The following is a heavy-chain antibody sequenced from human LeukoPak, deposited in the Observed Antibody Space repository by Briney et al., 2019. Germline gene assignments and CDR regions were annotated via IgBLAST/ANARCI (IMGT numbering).Heavy chain of an antibody. CDR3: ARVKMVRGVTDYHYGMDV. CDR1: GGSISSYY. V-gene: IGHV4-4*07. Sequence: SETLSLTCTVSGGSISSYYWSWIRQPAGEGLEWIGRIYSSGSTNYNPSLKSRVTMSVDTSKNQFSLNLTSVTAADTAVYFCARVKMVRGVTDYHYGMDVWGQGTTVIVSS. D-gene: IGHD3-10*01. CDR2: IYSSGST. J-gene: IGHJ6*02.